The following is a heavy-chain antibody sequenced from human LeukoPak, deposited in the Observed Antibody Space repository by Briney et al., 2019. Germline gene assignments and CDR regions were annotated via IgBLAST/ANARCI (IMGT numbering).Heavy chain of an antibody. J-gene: IGHJ4*02. D-gene: IGHD3-10*01. V-gene: IGHV3-30*04. CDR3: AKDPNVLLWFGELAHFDY. CDR2: ISYDGSNK. Sequence: GRSLTLSCAASGFTFSSYAMHWVRQAPGKGLEWVAVISYDGSNKYYADSVKGRFTISRDNSKNTLYLQMNSLRAEDTAVYYCAKDPNVLLWFGELAHFDYWGQGTLVTVSS. CDR1: GFTFSSYA.